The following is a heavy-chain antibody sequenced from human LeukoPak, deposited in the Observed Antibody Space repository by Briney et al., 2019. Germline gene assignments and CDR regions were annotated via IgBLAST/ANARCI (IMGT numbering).Heavy chain of an antibody. CDR3: ARAHPPHVTMTWFDP. V-gene: IGHV3-21*01. CDR2: ISSSGTYV. J-gene: IGHJ5*02. Sequence: GGSLRLSCAASGFTFSSYAMSWVRQAPGKGLEWVSSISSSGTYVYYADSVKGRFTISRDNAKNSLSLQMNSLRADDAAVYHCARAHPPHVTMTWFDPWGQGTLVTVSS. CDR1: GFTFSSYA. D-gene: IGHD4/OR15-4a*01.